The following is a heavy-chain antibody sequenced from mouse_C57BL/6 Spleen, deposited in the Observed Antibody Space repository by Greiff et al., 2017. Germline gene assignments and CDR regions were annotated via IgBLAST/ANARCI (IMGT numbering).Heavy chain of an antibody. CDR2: ISNGGGST. J-gene: IGHJ1*03. CDR3: ARQETWYFDV. Sequence: EVQGVESGGGLVQPGGSLKLSCAASGFTFSDYYMYWVRQTPEKRLEWVAYISNGGGSTYYPDTVKGRFTISRDNAKNTLYLQMSRLKSEDTAMYYCARQETWYFDVWGTGTTVTVSS. CDR1: GFTFSDYY. V-gene: IGHV5-12*01.